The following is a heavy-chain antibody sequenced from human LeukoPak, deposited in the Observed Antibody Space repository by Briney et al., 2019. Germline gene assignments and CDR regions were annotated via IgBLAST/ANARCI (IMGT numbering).Heavy chain of an antibody. D-gene: IGHD6-19*01. J-gene: IGHJ4*02. CDR3: ARDADRIAVAGTPVDY. CDR2: INPNSGGT. Sequence: ASVKVSCKASGYTFTSYYMHWVRQAPGQGLEWMGWINPNSGGTNYAQKFQGRVTMTRDTSISTAYMELSRLRSDDTAVYYCARDADRIAVAGTPVDYGGQGTLVTVSS. V-gene: IGHV1-2*02. CDR1: GYTFTSYY.